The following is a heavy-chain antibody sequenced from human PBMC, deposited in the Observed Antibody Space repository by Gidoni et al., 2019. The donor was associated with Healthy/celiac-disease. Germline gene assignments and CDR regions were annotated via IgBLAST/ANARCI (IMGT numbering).Heavy chain of an antibody. J-gene: IGHJ4*02. V-gene: IGHV3-30*18. Sequence: QVQLVESGGGVVQPGRSLRLSCAASGFTFSSYGMHWVRQAPGKGLEWVAVISYDGSNKYYADSVKGRFTISRDNSKNTLYLQMNSLRAEDTAVYYCAKALWYYDSSGYYFDYWGQGTLVTVSS. CDR2: ISYDGSNK. D-gene: IGHD3-22*01. CDR3: AKALWYYDSSGYYFDY. CDR1: GFTFSSYG.